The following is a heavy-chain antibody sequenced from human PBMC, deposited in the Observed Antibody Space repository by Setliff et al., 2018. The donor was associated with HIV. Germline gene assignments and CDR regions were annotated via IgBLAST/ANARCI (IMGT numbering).Heavy chain of an antibody. CDR3: ATPGAGRFDY. V-gene: IGHV4-4*02. J-gene: IGHJ4*02. CDR1: GGSIRTGDW. Sequence: SETLSLTCAVSGGSIRTGDWWSWVRQSPGKGLEWIGEISHSGSTNYNPSLRSRVTISVDTSSNQFSLKLSSVTAADTAVYYCATPGAGRFDYWGQGELVTVSS. CDR2: ISHSGST.